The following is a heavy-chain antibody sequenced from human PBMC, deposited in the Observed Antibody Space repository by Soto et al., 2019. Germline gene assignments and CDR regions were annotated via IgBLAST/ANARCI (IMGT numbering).Heavy chain of an antibody. Sequence: GGSLRLSCAVSGFSLSNAWMIWVRQAPGKGLEWVARIKSKLDGGTTDYATPVKGRFTISRDDSKNILYLRMNSLKTEDTAVYYCTADPILLWFGQDHWGQGALVTVSS. CDR3: TADPILLWFGQDH. CDR2: IKSKLDGGTT. D-gene: IGHD3-10*01. CDR1: GFSLSNAW. J-gene: IGHJ4*02. V-gene: IGHV3-15*05.